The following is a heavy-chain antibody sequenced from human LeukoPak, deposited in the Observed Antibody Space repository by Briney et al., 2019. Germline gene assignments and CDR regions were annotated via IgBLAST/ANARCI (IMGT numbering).Heavy chain of an antibody. J-gene: IGHJ4*02. Sequence: SETLSLTCTVSGGSISSYYWSWIRQPPGKGLEWIGYIYYSGSTYYNPSLKSRVTISVDTSKNQFSLKLSSVTAADTAVYYCARILPYYDSSGYYPVGYYFDYWGQGTLVTVSS. V-gene: IGHV4-59*12. CDR1: GGSISSYY. CDR2: IYYSGST. CDR3: ARILPYYDSSGYYPVGYYFDY. D-gene: IGHD3-22*01.